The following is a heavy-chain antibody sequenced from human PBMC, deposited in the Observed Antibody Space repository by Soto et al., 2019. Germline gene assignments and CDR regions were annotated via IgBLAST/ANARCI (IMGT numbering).Heavy chain of an antibody. CDR1: GGSFSCYY. CDR2: INHSGST. V-gene: IGHV4-34*09. D-gene: IGHD3-3*01. J-gene: IGHJ6*02. Sequence: TLSLTCAVYGGSFSCYYWSWIRQPPGKVLELIGEINHSGSTNYNPSLKSRVTISVDTSKNQFSLKLSSVTAADTAVYYCARIRVLEWFTDSPEYYYGMDVWGQGTTVNLSS. CDR3: ARIRVLEWFTDSPEYYYGMDV.